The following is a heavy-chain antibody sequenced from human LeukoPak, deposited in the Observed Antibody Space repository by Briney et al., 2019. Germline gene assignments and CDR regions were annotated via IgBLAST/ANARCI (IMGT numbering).Heavy chain of an antibody. CDR3: ARERRSGWFLWYFDY. V-gene: IGHV6-1*01. J-gene: IGHJ4*02. CDR2: TYYRAKWYN. Sequence: SQTLSLTCAISGDSVSSNSAAWNWIRQSPSRGLEWLGRTYYRAKWYNDYAVSVKSRITINPDTSKNQCSLQLNSVTPEDTAVYYCARERRSGWFLWYFDYWGQGTLVTVSS. CDR1: GDSVSSNSAA. D-gene: IGHD6-19*01.